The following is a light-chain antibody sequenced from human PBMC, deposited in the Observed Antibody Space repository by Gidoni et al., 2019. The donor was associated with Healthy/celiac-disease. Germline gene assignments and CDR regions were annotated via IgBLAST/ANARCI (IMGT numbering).Light chain of an antibody. CDR2: EVS. CDR3: SSYTSSSTRV. J-gene: IGLJ2*01. Sequence: QSALTQPASVSGSPGQSITIPCTGTSSDVGGYNYVSWYQQHPGKAPKLMIYEVSNRPSGVSNRFSGSKSGNTASLTISGLQAEDEADYYCSSYTSSSTRVFGGGTKPTVL. CDR1: SSDVGGYNY. V-gene: IGLV2-14*01.